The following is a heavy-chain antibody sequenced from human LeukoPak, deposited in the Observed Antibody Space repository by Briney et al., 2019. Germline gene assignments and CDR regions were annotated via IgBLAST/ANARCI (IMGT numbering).Heavy chain of an antibody. CDR2: IYYSGDT. V-gene: IGHV4-59*01. Sequence: PSETLSLTCTVSDGAIAGYSWSWIRQPPGKGLEWIGYIYYSGDTNYNPSLQSRVTVSVDTSKNQFSLKLTSVTAADTAVYYCARDIGVVAARDDAFDIWGQGTMVTVSS. D-gene: IGHD2-15*01. CDR1: DGAIAGYS. CDR3: ARDIGVVAARDDAFDI. J-gene: IGHJ3*02.